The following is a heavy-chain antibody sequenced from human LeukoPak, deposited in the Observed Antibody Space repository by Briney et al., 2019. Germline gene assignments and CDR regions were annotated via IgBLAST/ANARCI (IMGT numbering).Heavy chain of an antibody. CDR3: ARTYYYYYYMDV. CDR2: IHSGGSS. J-gene: IGHJ6*03. Sequence: GGSLRLSCAASGFTFSSYSMNWVRQAPGKGLEWVSIIHSGGSSYYADSVRGRFTISRDNSKNTLYLQLNSLRAEDTAVYYCARTYYYYYYMDVWGKGTTVTVSS. V-gene: IGHV3-53*01. CDR1: GFTFSSYS. D-gene: IGHD1/OR15-1a*01.